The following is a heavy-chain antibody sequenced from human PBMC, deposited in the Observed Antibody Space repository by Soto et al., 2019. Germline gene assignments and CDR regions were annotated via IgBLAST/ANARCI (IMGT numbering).Heavy chain of an antibody. CDR1: GFTFSSYS. D-gene: IGHD6-6*01. J-gene: IGHJ6*02. CDR2: ISSSSSYI. CDR3: ARARSSFFVEYYYGMDV. V-gene: IGHV3-21*01. Sequence: EVQLVESGGGLVKPGGSLRLSCAASGFTFSSYSMNWFRQAPGKGLAWVSSISSSSSYIYYADSVKGRFTISRDNAKNSLYLQLNSLRAEDTAVYYCARARSSFFVEYYYGMDVWGQGTTVTVSS.